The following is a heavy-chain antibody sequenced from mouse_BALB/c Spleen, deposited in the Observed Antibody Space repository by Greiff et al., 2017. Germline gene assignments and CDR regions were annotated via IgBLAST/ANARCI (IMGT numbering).Heavy chain of an antibody. V-gene: IGHV2-2*02. J-gene: IGHJ4*01. CDR2: IWSGGST. CDR1: GFSLTSYG. CDR3: ARNSEGYGYEGYAMDY. Sequence: QVHVKQSGPGLVQPSQSLSITCTVSGFSLTSYGVHWVRQSPGKGLEWLGVIWSGGSTDYNAAFISRLSISKDNSKSQVFFKMNSLQANDTAIYYCARNSEGYGYEGYAMDYWGQGTSVTVSS. D-gene: IGHD2-2*01.